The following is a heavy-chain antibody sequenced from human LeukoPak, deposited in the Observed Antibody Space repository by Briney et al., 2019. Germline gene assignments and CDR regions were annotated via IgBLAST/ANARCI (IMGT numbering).Heavy chain of an antibody. CDR2: INSDGSST. CDR3: ASPRTDWDAFDI. Sequence: PGGSLRLSCAASGFTFSSYWMHWVRQAPGKGLVWVSRINSDGSSTSYADSVKGRFTISRDNAKNTLYLQMNSLRAEDTAVYYCASPRTDWDAFDIWGQGTMVTVSS. V-gene: IGHV3-74*01. CDR1: GFTFSSYW. J-gene: IGHJ3*02. D-gene: IGHD1-26*01.